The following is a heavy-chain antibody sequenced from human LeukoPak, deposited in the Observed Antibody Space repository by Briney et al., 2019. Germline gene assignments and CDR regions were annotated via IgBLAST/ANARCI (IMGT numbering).Heavy chain of an antibody. D-gene: IGHD1-14*01. CDR1: GFTFSSCG. J-gene: IGHJ4*02. Sequence: GGSLRFSCAASGFTFSSCGFNWVRQAPGKGLEWVSSIGPTGTDRYYADSVRGRFTISRDNAKNSMYLQMDSLRDEDTAVYYCATETIGRHYDYWGQGTLLTVSS. CDR3: ATETIGRHYDY. V-gene: IGHV3-21*01. CDR2: IGPTGTDR.